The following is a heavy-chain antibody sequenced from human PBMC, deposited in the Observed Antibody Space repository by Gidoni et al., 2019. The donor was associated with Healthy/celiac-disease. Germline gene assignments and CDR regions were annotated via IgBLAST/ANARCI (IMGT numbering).Heavy chain of an antibody. Sequence: EVQLVASGGGLVQPGGSLRLSCAASGFTFSSYWMHWVRQAPGKGLVWVSRINSDGSSTSYADSVKGRFTISRDNAKNTLYLQMNSLRAEDTAVYYCARPHRLTTVTTAFWFDPWGQGTLVTVSS. J-gene: IGHJ5*02. CDR3: ARPHRLTTVTTAFWFDP. D-gene: IGHD4-17*01. CDR1: GFTFSSYW. CDR2: INSDGSST. V-gene: IGHV3-74*01.